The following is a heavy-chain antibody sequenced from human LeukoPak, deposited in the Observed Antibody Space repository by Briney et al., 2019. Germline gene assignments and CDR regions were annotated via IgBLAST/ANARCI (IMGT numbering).Heavy chain of an antibody. CDR1: GGSISSYY. CDR3: ARVASEGVDY. CDR2: IYYVGGT. V-gene: IGHV4-59*01. J-gene: IGHJ4*02. D-gene: IGHD3-3*01. Sequence: PSGTLSLTCTVSGGSISSYYWSWIRQPPGKGLEWVGYIYYVGGTTTNPSLKSRVTISVDTSKNQFSLKLSSVTAADTAVYYCARVASEGVDYWGQGTLVTVSS.